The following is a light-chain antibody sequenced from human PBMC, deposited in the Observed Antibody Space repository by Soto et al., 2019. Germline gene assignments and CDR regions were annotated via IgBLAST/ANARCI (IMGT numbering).Light chain of an antibody. CDR3: QQSYTSPYS. V-gene: IGKV1-39*01. CDR2: GAF. J-gene: IGKJ2*03. Sequence: DIQMTQSPSSLSASVGDRVTITCRASQSISIYLNWYQQKPGKAPTLLIHGAFNLQSGAPSRFSGSGSGTDFTLTISSLQHADFATYYCQQSYTSPYSFGQGTNLEIK. CDR1: QSISIY.